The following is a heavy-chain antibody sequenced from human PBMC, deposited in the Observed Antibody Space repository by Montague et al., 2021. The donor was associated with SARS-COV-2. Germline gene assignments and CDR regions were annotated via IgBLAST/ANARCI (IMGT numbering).Heavy chain of an antibody. CDR3: ARWDPQTLTLIGLRGKSASDY. Sequence: SETLSLTCAVSGGSFSGYYWTWIRQSPGKGLEWIAEINHSGTTNYNFNPSLRSRVTISVDTSKCQFSLKLSSVTAADTGVYYCARWDPQTLTLIGLRGKSASDYWGQGTLVTVSS. D-gene: IGHD4-23*01. CDR1: GGSFSGYY. CDR2: INHSGTT. J-gene: IGHJ4*02. V-gene: IGHV4-34*01.